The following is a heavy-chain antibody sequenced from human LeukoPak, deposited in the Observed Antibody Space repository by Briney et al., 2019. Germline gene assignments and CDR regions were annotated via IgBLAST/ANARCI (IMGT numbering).Heavy chain of an antibody. Sequence: SETLSLTCTVSGGSINNYCWSWIRQPPGKGLEWIGYIYYSGSTNYNPSLKSRVNISVDTSKNQFSLNLTSVSAADTAVYYCARQGAVAGTFDYWGQGTLVTVSS. CDR2: IYYSGST. CDR1: GGSINNYC. V-gene: IGHV4-59*08. CDR3: ARQGAVAGTFDY. J-gene: IGHJ4*02. D-gene: IGHD6-19*01.